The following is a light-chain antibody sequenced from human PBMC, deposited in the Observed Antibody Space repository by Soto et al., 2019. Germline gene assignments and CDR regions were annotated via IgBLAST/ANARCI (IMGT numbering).Light chain of an antibody. V-gene: IGKV1-39*01. J-gene: IGKJ2*01. CDR2: AAS. CDR1: HTISTY. CDR3: QQSYSTPRT. Sequence: DIQMTQSPSSLSASVGDRVTITCRTSHTISTYLNWYQQKPGKAPNLLIFAASSLQSGVPSRFSGSGSGTDFTLTITSLRPEDFGTYYRQQSYSTPRTFGQGTKVEIK.